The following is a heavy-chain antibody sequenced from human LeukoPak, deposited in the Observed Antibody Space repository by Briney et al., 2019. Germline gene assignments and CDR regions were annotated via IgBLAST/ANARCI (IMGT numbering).Heavy chain of an antibody. CDR3: ARDAGNSGYGCDL. CDR2: IKQDGSKK. CDR1: GFPFSSYW. Sequence: PGGSLRLSCVASGFPFSSYWMTWVRQAPGKGLEWVANIKQDGSKKSYVDSVKGRFTISRDHARNSLYLQMNNLRGEDTAIYYCARDAGNSGYGCDLWGQGTLVTVSS. J-gene: IGHJ5*02. V-gene: IGHV3-7*01. D-gene: IGHD5-12*01.